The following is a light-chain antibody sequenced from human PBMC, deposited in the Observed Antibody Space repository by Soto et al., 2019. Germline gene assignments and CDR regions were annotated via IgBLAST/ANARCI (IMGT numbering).Light chain of an antibody. CDR1: QSVGNNF. Sequence: EIVLTQSPGTLSLSPGERAALSCRASQSVGNNFLGWYQQKPGQSPRLLIYHASNRATGIPDRLSGTASGTDVTLTISRLEPEDFAVYYCHQYASSPLTFGGGTKVEIK. CDR3: HQYASSPLT. J-gene: IGKJ4*01. CDR2: HAS. V-gene: IGKV3-20*01.